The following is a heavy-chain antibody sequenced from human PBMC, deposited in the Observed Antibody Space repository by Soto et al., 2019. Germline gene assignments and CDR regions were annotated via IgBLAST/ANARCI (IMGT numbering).Heavy chain of an antibody. D-gene: IGHD6-13*01. CDR2: ISSSSSTI. CDR3: ARVNWLAAAGTSYFDY. V-gene: IGHV3-48*02. Sequence: GGSLRLSCAASGFTFSSYSMNWVRQAPGKGLEWVSYISSSSSTIYYADSVKGRFTISRDNAKNSLYLQMNSLRDEDTAVYYCARVNWLAAAGTSYFDYWGQGTLVTVSS. J-gene: IGHJ4*02. CDR1: GFTFSSYS.